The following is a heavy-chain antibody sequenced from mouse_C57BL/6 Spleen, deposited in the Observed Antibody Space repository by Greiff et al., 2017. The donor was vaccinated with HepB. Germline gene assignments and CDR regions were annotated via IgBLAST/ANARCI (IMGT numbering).Heavy chain of an antibody. CDR1: GYTFTSYT. D-gene: IGHD1-1*01. Sequence: VQLQQSGAELARPGASVKMSCKASGYTFTSYTMHWVKQRPGQGLEWIGYINPSSGYTKYNQKFKDKATLTADKSSSTAYMQLSSLTSEDSAVYYCATGGASTTLVVALDFDVWGTGTPVTVSS. CDR3: ATGGASTTLVVALDFDV. CDR2: INPSSGYT. J-gene: IGHJ1*03. V-gene: IGHV1-4*01.